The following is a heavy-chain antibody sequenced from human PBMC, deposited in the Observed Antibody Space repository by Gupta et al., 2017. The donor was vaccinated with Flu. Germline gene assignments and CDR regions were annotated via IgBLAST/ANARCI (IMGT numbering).Heavy chain of an antibody. V-gene: IGHV1-8*01. CDR2: MNPNSGNT. Sequence: VRQATGQGLEWMGWMNPNSGNTGYAQKFQGRVTMTRNTSISTAYMELSSLRSEDTAVYYCARGEGIAAHGNYWGQGTLVTVSS. CDR3: ARGEGIAAHGNY. J-gene: IGHJ4*02. D-gene: IGHD6-13*01.